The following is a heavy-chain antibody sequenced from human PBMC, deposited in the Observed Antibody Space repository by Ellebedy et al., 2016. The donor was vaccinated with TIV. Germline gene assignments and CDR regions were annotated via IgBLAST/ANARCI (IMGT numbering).Heavy chain of an antibody. D-gene: IGHD1-26*01. CDR3: AVSRWAEASLYYFDF. J-gene: IGHJ4*02. CDR2: ISDDGTSE. Sequence: PGGSLTLSCAASGFTFSYYALHWVRQAPGKGLEWVAVISDDGTSEHYGDSVKGRFTIDRDNSKNTRYMQMNSLRVEDTAVYYCAVSRWAEASLYYFDFWGQGTLVTVSS. V-gene: IGHV3-30-3*01. CDR1: GFTFSYYA.